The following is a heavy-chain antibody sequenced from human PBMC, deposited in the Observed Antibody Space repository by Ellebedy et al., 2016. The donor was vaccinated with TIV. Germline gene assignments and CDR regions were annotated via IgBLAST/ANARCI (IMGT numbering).Heavy chain of an antibody. V-gene: IGHV4-39*07. D-gene: IGHD5-24*01. CDR3: ARFVMATKAFDI. Sequence: MPSETLSLTCTVSGGSISSSSYYWGWILLPPGKGLEWIGHIYYSGSTYYNLSLQSRVTISVDTSKNQFSLRLNSVTAADTAVYYCARFVMATKAFDIWGQGTMVTVSS. CDR1: GGSISSSSYY. CDR2: IYYSGST. J-gene: IGHJ3*02.